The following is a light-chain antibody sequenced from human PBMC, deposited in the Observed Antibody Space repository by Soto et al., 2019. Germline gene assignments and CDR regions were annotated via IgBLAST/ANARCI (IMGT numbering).Light chain of an antibody. V-gene: IGKV2-28*01. CDR2: LGS. J-gene: IGKJ1*01. CDR3: MQPLQTPWT. Sequence: DIVMTQSPLSLRVTPGEPASISCRSSQSLLHSSGYNYLHWYLQKPGQSPQLLISLGSDRSSGVRDRFSGSGSGTDFTLNISRVEAEDVGVYYCMQPLQTPWTFGQGTKVEIK. CDR1: QSLLHSSGYNY.